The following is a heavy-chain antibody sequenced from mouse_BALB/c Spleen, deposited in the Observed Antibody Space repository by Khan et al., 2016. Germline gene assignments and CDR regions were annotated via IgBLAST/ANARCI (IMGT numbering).Heavy chain of an antibody. CDR3: ALLRLPY. CDR1: GYSITSDYA. V-gene: IGHV3-2*02. D-gene: IGHD1-2*01. Sequence: EVQLQESGPGLVKPSQSLSLACTVTGYSITSDYAWNWIRQFPGNKLEWMGYIGYSGSTTYNPSLKSRISITRDSSKNQFFLQLSSVTTEDTATYSCALLRLPYWGQGTLVTVSA. J-gene: IGHJ3*01. CDR2: IGYSGST.